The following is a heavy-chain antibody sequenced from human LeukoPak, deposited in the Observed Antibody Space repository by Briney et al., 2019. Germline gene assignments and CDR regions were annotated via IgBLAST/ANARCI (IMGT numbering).Heavy chain of an antibody. J-gene: IGHJ3*02. CDR3: VRARSSDAFDI. CDR2: IGTAGDT. CDR1: GFTFSSYD. V-gene: IGHV3-13*01. Sequence: PGGSLRLSCAASGFTFSSYDMHWVRQATGKGLEWVSAIGTAGDTYYPGSVKGRFTISRENAKNSLYLQMNSLRAGDTAVYYCVRARSSDAFDIWGQGTMVTVSS. D-gene: IGHD4-17*01.